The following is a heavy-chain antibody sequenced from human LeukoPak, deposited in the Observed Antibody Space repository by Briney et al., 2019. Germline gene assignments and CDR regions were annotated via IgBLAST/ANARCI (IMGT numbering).Heavy chain of an antibody. D-gene: IGHD3-10*01. V-gene: IGHV4-59*01. CDR1: SGSITNYY. J-gene: IGHJ4*02. Sequence: SEALSLTCTVSSGSITNYYWSWIRQPPGKGLEWIGFIYYSGNTNYNPSLKSRVTISVDTSKNQFSLKLSSMTAADTAVYYCARGALLWFGDRMEYYFDYWGQGTLLTVSS. CDR3: ARGALLWFGDRMEYYFDY. CDR2: IYYSGNT.